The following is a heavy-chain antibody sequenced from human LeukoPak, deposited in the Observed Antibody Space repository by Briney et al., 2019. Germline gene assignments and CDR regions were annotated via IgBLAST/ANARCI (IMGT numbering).Heavy chain of an antibody. CDR1: GGSISSGGYY. D-gene: IGHD3-22*01. V-gene: IGHV4-31*03. J-gene: IGHJ2*01. CDR3: ARGDSSGYYRYWYFDF. CDR2: IYYSGST. Sequence: PSQTLSLTCTVSGGSISSGGYYWSWIRQHPGKGLEWIGYIYYSGSTYYNPSLKSRVTISVDTSKNQFSLKLSSVTAADTAVYYCARGDSSGYYRYWYFDFWGRGTLVTVSS.